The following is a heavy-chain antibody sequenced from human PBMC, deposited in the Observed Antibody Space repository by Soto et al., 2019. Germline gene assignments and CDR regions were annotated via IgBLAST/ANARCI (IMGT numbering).Heavy chain of an antibody. CDR3: AKEVNGDYPSHKTYYMDV. Sequence: GGSLRLSCAASGFTFSSYAMSWVRQAPGKGLEWVSAISGSGGSTYYADSVKGRFTISRDNSKNTLYLQMNSLRAEDTAVYYCAKEVNGDYPSHKTYYMDVWGKGTTVTVSS. D-gene: IGHD4-17*01. CDR1: GFTFSSYA. J-gene: IGHJ6*03. V-gene: IGHV3-23*01. CDR2: ISGSGGST.